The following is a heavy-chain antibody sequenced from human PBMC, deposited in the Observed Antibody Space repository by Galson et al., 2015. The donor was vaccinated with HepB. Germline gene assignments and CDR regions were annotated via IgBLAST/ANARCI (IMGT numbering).Heavy chain of an antibody. D-gene: IGHD3-3*01. J-gene: IGHJ5*02. CDR1: GFTFSRYN. V-gene: IGHV3-48*01. CDR3: ARDSRATFGEPNWFDP. CDR2: ISASSSTI. Sequence: SLRLSCAASGFTFSRYNMNWVRQVPGKGLEWISYISASSSTIEYADSVKGRFTISRDNAKNSLFQQMSSLRAEDTAVYYCARDSRATFGEPNWFDPWGQGTLVTVSS.